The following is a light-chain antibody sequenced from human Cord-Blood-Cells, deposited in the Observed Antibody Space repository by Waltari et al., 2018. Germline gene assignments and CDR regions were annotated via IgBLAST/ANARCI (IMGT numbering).Light chain of an antibody. V-gene: IGLV1-36*01. CDR3: AAWDDSLNGYV. CDR1: CSHIGTNA. CDR2: YDD. J-gene: IGLJ1*01. Sequence: QSVLTQPPSVSEAPRQRVTISCSGSCSHIGTNAVTWYQQLPGKAPKLLIYYDDLLPSGVSDRFSGSKSGTSASLAISGLQSEDEADYYCAAWDDSLNGYVFGTGTKVTVL.